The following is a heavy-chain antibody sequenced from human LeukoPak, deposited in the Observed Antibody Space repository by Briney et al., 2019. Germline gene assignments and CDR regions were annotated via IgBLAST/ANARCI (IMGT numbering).Heavy chain of an antibody. CDR1: GFTLDDCA. D-gene: IGHD3-10*01. CDR3: AKRGVVIRVFLVGFHKEAYYFDS. J-gene: IGHJ4*02. Sequence: PGGSLRLSCAASGFTLDDCAMRWVRQAPGKGLEWVAGLSGSGGGTNYADSVQGRFTISRDNPKNTLYLQMNSLRAEDTAVYFCAKRGVVIRVFLVGFHKEAYYFDSWGQGALVTVSS. CDR2: LSGSGGGT. V-gene: IGHV3-23*01.